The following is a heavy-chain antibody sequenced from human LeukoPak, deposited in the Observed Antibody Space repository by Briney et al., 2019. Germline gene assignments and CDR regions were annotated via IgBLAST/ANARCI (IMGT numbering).Heavy chain of an antibody. CDR3: ANRLRPYYFDT. D-gene: IGHD4-17*01. CDR2: IYYGGST. Sequence: SETLSLTCTVSGGSISSYYWSWIRQPPGKGLEWIGYIYYGGSTNYNPSLKSRVTISVDTSKNQFSLKLSSMTAADTPVYYCANRLRPYYFDTGAREPWSPSPQ. V-gene: IGHV4-59*12. CDR1: GGSISSYY. J-gene: IGHJ4*02.